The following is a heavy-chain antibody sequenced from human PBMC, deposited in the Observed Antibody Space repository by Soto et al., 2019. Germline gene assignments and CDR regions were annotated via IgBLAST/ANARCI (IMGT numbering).Heavy chain of an antibody. Sequence: PGGSLRLSCAASGFTFSSYGMHWVRQAPGKGLEWVAIIWYDGSDKYYADSVKGRFTISRDNSKNTLYLQMDSLRAEDTAFYYCARGNFHYSYGMDVWGQGTTVTVSS. CDR2: IWYDGSDK. V-gene: IGHV3-33*01. J-gene: IGHJ6*02. CDR3: ARGNFHYSYGMDV. D-gene: IGHD1-1*01. CDR1: GFTFSSYG.